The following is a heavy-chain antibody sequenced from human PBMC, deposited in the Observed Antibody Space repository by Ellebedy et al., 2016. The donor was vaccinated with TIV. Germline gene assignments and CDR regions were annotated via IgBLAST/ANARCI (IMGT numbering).Heavy chain of an antibody. D-gene: IGHD3-10*01. V-gene: IGHV4-39*07. CDR1: GVSVSSSSYH. J-gene: IGHJ6*02. Sequence: SETLSLXXTVSGVSVSSSSYHWGWIRQPPGKGLEWIGEINHSGSTNYDPSLKSRVILSIDTSENELSLRLTSVSAADTGVYYCARGPYGSNVVRGKLMDVWGQGTTVTVSS. CDR2: INHSGST. CDR3: ARGPYGSNVVRGKLMDV.